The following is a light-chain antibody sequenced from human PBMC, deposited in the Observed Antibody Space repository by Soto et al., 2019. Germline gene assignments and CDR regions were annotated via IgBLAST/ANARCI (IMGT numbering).Light chain of an antibody. J-gene: IGKJ4*01. V-gene: IGKV1D-12*01. CDR2: AAS. CDR3: QQANCFPLT. Sequence: DIPMTQSPSSVSASVGDRVTITCRASQDISSWLAWYQHKPGKAPSLLIYAASSLQSGVPSRFRGSGSGTDFALTIAGLESEDFATYYCQQANCFPLTFGGGTKVEIK. CDR1: QDISSW.